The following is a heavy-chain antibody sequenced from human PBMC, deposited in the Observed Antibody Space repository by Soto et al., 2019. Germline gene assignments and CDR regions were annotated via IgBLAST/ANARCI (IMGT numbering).Heavy chain of an antibody. Sequence: ASVKVSCKASGYTFTSNVFTGGRQATGQGLEWMGWMNPNSGNTGYAQKFQGRVTMTRNTSISTAYMELSSLRSEDTAVYYCARSIVVVTALDYWGQGTLVTVSS. V-gene: IGHV1-8*01. CDR2: MNPNSGNT. CDR3: ARSIVVVTALDY. J-gene: IGHJ4*02. D-gene: IGHD2-21*02. CDR1: GYTFTSNV.